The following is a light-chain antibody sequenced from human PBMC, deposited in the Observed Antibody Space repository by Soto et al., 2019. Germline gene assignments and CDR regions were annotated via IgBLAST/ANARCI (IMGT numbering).Light chain of an antibody. CDR1: QSVSATY. V-gene: IGKV3-20*01. J-gene: IGKJ1*01. Sequence: EIVLTQSPGTLSLSPGENATLSCRATQSVSATYLAWYQQKPGQAPRLLIYAASSRATDIPDRFSGSGSGTDFTLAISRLEPEDFAVYWCQHYGTSTRTFGQGTKV. CDR2: AAS. CDR3: QHYGTSTRT.